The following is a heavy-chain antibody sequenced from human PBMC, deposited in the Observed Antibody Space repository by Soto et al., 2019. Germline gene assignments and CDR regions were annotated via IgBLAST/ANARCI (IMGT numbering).Heavy chain of an antibody. CDR2: IFPSDSDT. CDR1: GYKFTSSW. CDR3: ARKDKSGYFNWFDP. J-gene: IGHJ5*02. Sequence: GESLKISCRTSGYKFTSSWIAWVRQKPGKGLEWMGIIFPSDSDTRYSPSFQGQVTISADRSTSTVFLQWASLKASDTAAYFCARKDKSGYFNWFDPWGQGTLVTVSS. D-gene: IGHD3-22*01. V-gene: IGHV5-51*01.